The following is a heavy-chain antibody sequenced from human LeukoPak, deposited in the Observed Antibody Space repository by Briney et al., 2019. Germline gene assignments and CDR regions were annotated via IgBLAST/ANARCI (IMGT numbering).Heavy chain of an antibody. CDR3: ARDLTGSRTFDY. CDR2: ISSSSSYI. Sequence: GGSLRLSCAASASGFAFSSYSMNWVRQAPGKGLEWVSSISSSSSYIYYADSLKGRFTISRDNAKNSLYLQMNSLRAEDTAVYYCARDLTGSRTFDYWGQGTWSPSPQ. V-gene: IGHV3-21*01. D-gene: IGHD1-26*01. J-gene: IGHJ4*02. CDR1: GFAFSSYS.